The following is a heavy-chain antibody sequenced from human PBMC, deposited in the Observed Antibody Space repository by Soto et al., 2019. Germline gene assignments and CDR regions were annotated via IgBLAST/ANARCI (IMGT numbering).Heavy chain of an antibody. CDR1: GFIFSSYG. V-gene: IGHV3-30*18. J-gene: IGHJ4*02. CDR3: AKGHYSIPRKTVGLDS. Sequence: QVQLVESGGGVVQPGRSLRLSCVASGFIFSSYGMHWVRQAPGKGLEWVAVTSYDGTNKFYADSVRGRFTISRDNSKNTLYLQMNSMRPENTAVYFCAKGHYSIPRKTVGLDSWGQGTLVTVSS. CDR2: TSYDGTNK. D-gene: IGHD4-4*01.